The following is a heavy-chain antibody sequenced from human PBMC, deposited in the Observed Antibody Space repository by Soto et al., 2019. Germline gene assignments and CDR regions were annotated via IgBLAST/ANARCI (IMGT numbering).Heavy chain of an antibody. CDR1: GFTFSIFA. J-gene: IGHJ4*02. CDR2: ISYEGSNR. CDR3: VRGYSGYDFDY. V-gene: IGHV3-30-3*01. D-gene: IGHD5-12*01. Sequence: PGGSLRLSCAASGFTFSIFAIHWVRQAPGKGLEWVAAISYEGSNRNYADSVKGRFSISRDNSKNTVFLQMNSLRTEDTAVFYCVRGYSGYDFDYWGQGTRVTVSS.